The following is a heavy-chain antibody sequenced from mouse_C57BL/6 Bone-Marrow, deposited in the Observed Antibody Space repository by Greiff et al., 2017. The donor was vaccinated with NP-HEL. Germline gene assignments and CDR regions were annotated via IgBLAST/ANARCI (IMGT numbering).Heavy chain of an antibody. J-gene: IGHJ4*01. CDR2: INPNNGGT. CDR1: GYTFTDYN. D-gene: IGHD2-3*01. CDR3: ARGWLLLYYYAMDY. V-gene: IGHV1-22*01. Sequence: EVKLVESGPELVKPGASVKMSCKASGYTFTDYNMHWVKQSHGKSLEWIGYINPNNGGTSYNQKFKGKATLTVNKSSSTAYMELRSLTSEDSAVYYCARGWLLLYYYAMDYWGQGTSVTVSS.